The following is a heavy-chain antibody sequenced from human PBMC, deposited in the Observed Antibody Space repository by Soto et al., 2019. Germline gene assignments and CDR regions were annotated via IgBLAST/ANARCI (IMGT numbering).Heavy chain of an antibody. CDR3: ARGGDPAPFDY. CDR1: GGSISSGGYY. V-gene: IGHV4-31*03. J-gene: IGHJ4*02. Sequence: SETLSLTCTVSGGSISSGGYYWSWIRQHPGKGLEWIGYIYYSGSTYYNPSLKSRVTISVDTSKNQFSLKLSSVTAADTAVYYCARGGDPAPFDYWGQGTLVTVSS. CDR2: IYYSGST. D-gene: IGHD3-16*01.